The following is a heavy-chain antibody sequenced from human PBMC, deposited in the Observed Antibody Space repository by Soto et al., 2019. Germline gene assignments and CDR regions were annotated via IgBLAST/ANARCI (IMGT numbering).Heavy chain of an antibody. CDR1: GFTFSSYS. D-gene: IGHD3-16*01. Sequence: GGSLRLSCAASGFTFSSYSMNWVRQAPGKGLEWVSSISSSSSYIYYADSVKGRFTISRDNAKNSLYLQMNSLRAEDTAVYYCARVTRDYVWGSYGGYYYYGMNVWGQGTTVTVSS. CDR2: ISSSSSYI. J-gene: IGHJ6*02. CDR3: ARVTRDYVWGSYGGYYYYGMNV. V-gene: IGHV3-21*01.